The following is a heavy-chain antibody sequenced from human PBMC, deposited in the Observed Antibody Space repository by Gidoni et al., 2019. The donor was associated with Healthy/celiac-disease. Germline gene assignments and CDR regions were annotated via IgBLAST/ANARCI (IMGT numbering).Heavy chain of an antibody. V-gene: IGHV1-69*02. CDR2: IIPILGIA. CDR1: GGTFSSYT. D-gene: IGHD6-19*01. CDR3: ARVGVTVAGSYGDY. J-gene: IGHJ4*02. Sequence: QVQLVQSGAAVTKPASSVKVSCKASGGTFSSYTISWVRQAPGQGLEWMGRIIPILGIANYAQKFQGRVTITADKSTSTAYMELSSLRSEDTAVYYCARVGVTVAGSYGDYWGQGTLVTVSS.